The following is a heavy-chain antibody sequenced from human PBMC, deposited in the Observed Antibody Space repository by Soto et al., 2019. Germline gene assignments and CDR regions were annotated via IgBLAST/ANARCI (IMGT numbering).Heavy chain of an antibody. CDR3: TTDPGDYEDF. D-gene: IGHD4-17*01. J-gene: IGHJ4*02. CDR1: GLTFTNAW. V-gene: IGHV3-15*01. Sequence: GGSLRLSCAASGLTFTNAWMSWFRQAPRKGLEWVGHIKNRKDGGTTDYAAPVKGRFTISRDDSRNTLYLQMTSLRTEDTGVYYCTTDPGDYEDFWGQGTQVTVSS. CDR2: IKNRKDGGTT.